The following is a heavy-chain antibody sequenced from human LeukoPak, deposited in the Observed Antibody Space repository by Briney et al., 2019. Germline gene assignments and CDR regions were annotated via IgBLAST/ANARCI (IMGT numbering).Heavy chain of an antibody. Sequence: SETLSLTCTVSGYSISSGYYWGWIWQPPGKGLEWIGSIHHSGSTYYNPSLKSRVTMSVDTSKNQFSLKLSSVTAADTAMYYCARDSSSGYYPGLYFQHWGQGTLVTVSS. CDR3: ARDSSSGYYPGLYFQH. V-gene: IGHV4-38-2*02. D-gene: IGHD6-19*01. CDR2: IHHSGST. CDR1: GYSISSGYY. J-gene: IGHJ1*01.